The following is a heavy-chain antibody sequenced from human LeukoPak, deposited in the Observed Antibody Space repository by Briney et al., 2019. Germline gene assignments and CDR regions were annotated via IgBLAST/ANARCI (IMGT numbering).Heavy chain of an antibody. J-gene: IGHJ5*02. CDR3: ARGLYCTNGVCKGDNWFDP. CDR1: GGSISSYY. Sequence: PSETLSLTCTASGGSISSYYWSWIRQPAGKGLEWIGRIYTSGSTNYNPSLKSRVTMSVDTSKNQFSLKLSSVTAADTAVYYCARGLYCTNGVCKGDNWFDPWGQGTLVTVSS. CDR2: IYTSGST. D-gene: IGHD2-8*01. V-gene: IGHV4-4*07.